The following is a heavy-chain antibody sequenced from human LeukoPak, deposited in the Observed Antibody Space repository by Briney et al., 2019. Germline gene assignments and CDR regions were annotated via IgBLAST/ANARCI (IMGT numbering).Heavy chain of an antibody. CDR1: GGSITDGTFY. Sequence: PSETLSLTCIVSGGSITDGTFYWGWTRQSPGKGLDWIGTIHHGGSTFYNPSLQSRVTISVDTSKHQFSLKLSSVSAADTAVYYCARAGILSTGDYFDPWGQGTLVTVSS. V-gene: IGHV4-39*07. J-gene: IGHJ5*02. D-gene: IGHD5/OR15-5a*01. CDR2: IHHGGST. CDR3: ARAGILSTGDYFDP.